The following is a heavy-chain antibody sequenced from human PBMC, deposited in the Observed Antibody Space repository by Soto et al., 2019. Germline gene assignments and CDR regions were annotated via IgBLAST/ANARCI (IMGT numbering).Heavy chain of an antibody. J-gene: IGHJ5*02. CDR3: AKAGRSSGWYANWFDP. Sequence: EVQLVESGGGLVQPGRSLRLSCAASGFTFDDYAMHWVRQAPGKGLEWVSGTSWNSGSIGYADSVKGRFTISRDNAKNSLYLQINSLRDEDTAFYYCAKAGRSSGWYANWFDPWGQGTLVTVSS. CDR2: TSWNSGSI. V-gene: IGHV3-9*01. CDR1: GFTFDDYA. D-gene: IGHD6-19*01.